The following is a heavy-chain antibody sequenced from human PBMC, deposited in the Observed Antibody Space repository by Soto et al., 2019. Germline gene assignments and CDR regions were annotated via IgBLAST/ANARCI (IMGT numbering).Heavy chain of an antibody. CDR2: VSQDGRNT. D-gene: IGHD6-19*01. J-gene: IGHJ4*02. CDR3: AKGGRQWLVTSDFNY. CDR1: GFTFSAYA. Sequence: VQLVESGGGVVQPGRSLRLSCAASGFTFSAYAMHWFRQAPGKGLEWVAVVSQDGRNTHYADSVKGRFNISRDISKNTVSLEMTRLSAEDTAVYYCAKGGRQWLVTSDFNYWGQGALVTVSP. V-gene: IGHV3-30*18.